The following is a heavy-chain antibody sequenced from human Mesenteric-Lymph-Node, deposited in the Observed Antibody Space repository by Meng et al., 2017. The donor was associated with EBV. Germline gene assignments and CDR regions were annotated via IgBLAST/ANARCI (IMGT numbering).Heavy chain of an antibody. D-gene: IGHD4-23*01. CDR3: ARGGGVLTPLDY. CDR1: GDSFSGYF. J-gene: IGHJ4*02. CDR2: INHSGGT. V-gene: IGHV4-34*01. Sequence: QVQLQQWGAGLLKPSETLSLTCAVYGDSFSGYFWSWIRQPPGKGLEWIGEINHSGGTNYNPSLESRVTISVDASKNQFSLKLRSVTAADTAVYYCARGGGVLTPLDYWGQGGLVTVSS.